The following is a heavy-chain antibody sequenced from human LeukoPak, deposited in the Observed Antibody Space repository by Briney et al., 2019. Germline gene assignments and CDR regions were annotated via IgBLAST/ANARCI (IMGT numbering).Heavy chain of an antibody. CDR3: ARDSYYYDH. Sequence: GGSLRLSCAASGFTFSTYVMHWVRQAPGKGLEYVSAINNNGGSTYYANSVKGRFTISRDNSKNTPYLQMGSLRAEDMAVYYCARDSYYYDHWGQGTLVTVSS. V-gene: IGHV3-64*01. CDR2: INNNGGST. J-gene: IGHJ4*02. CDR1: GFTFSTYV.